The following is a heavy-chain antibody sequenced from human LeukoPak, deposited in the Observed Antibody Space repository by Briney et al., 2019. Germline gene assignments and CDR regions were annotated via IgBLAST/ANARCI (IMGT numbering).Heavy chain of an antibody. V-gene: IGHV4-39*07. CDR3: ARAGLAVAGLADY. D-gene: IGHD6-19*01. Sequence: PSETLSLTCTVSGGSIRSSYYYWGWIRQPPGKGLEWIGSIYDSGSTYYNPSLKSRVTISVDTSKNQFSLKLSSVTAADTAVYYCARAGLAVAGLADYWGQGTLVTVSS. CDR1: GGSIRSSYYY. J-gene: IGHJ4*02. CDR2: IYDSGST.